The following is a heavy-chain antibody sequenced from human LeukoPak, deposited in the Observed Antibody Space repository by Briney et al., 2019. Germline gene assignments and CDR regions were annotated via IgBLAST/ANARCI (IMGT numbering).Heavy chain of an antibody. CDR2: ISAYNGNT. V-gene: IGHV1-18*01. CDR1: GYTFTSYG. J-gene: IGHJ3*02. Sequence: GASVKVSCKASGYTFTSYGISWVRQAPGQGLEWMGWISAYNGNTNYAQKLQGRITITADKSTSTAYMELSSLRSEDTAVYYCARDEDSSSPPLGPHAFDIWGQGTMVTVSS. CDR3: ARDEDSSSPPLGPHAFDI. D-gene: IGHD6-6*01.